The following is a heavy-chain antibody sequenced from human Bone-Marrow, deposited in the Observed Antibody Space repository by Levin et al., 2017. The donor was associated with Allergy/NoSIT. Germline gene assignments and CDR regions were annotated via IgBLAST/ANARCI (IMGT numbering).Heavy chain of an antibody. Sequence: SVKVSCKASGGTFSNDAISWVRQAPGQGLEWVGGFILLFGTANYAQKFQGRVTINADKSTSTAYMEMSSLPSEDTPVDYCARASSGPVIVAPWGVDVWGQGTTVTVSS. CDR3: ARASSGPVIVAPWGVDV. CDR2: FILLFGTA. D-gene: IGHD2/OR15-2a*01. CDR1: GGTFSNDA. V-gene: IGHV1-69*06. J-gene: IGHJ6*02.